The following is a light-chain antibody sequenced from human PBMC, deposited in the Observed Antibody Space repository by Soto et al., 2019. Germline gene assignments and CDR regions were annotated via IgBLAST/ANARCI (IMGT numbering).Light chain of an antibody. V-gene: IGKV1-9*01. Sequence: DIQWTQSPSFLSASVGDRVTITCRASQGISSYLAWYQQKPGKAPKLLIYAASTLQSGVPSRFSGSGSGTEFTLTISSLQPEDFATYYCQQRNSYPLTVGGGTKVEIK. CDR3: QQRNSYPLT. CDR2: AAS. J-gene: IGKJ4*02. CDR1: QGISSY.